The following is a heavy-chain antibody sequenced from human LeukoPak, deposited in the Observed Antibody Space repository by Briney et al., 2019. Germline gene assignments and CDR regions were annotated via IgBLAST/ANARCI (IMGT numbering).Heavy chain of an antibody. CDR1: GGSISTYY. CDR3: ARHYSSGWSDC. D-gene: IGHD6-19*01. V-gene: IGHV4-59*08. Sequence: PSETLSLTCTVSGGSISTYYWSWLRQPPGKGLEWIGYIYYSGSTNYKPPLKSRVTISVDTSKNQFSLKLSSVTAADTAVYYCARHYSSGWSDCWGQGTLVTVSS. J-gene: IGHJ5*01. CDR2: IYYSGST.